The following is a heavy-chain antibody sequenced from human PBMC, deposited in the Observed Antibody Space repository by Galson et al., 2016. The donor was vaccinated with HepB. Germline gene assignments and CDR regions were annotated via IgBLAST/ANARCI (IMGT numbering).Heavy chain of an antibody. Sequence: ETLSLTCTVSGGSVGSRNWWSWVRQPPGKGLEWIGEIDHSGSTNYNPSLKSRVTISIDKSKNQFSLKLNSVTAADTAVYYCARLRFLEWFAFDYWGQGSLVTVSS. CDR2: IDHSGST. D-gene: IGHD3-3*01. J-gene: IGHJ4*02. CDR1: GGSVGSRNW. V-gene: IGHV4-4*02. CDR3: ARLRFLEWFAFDY.